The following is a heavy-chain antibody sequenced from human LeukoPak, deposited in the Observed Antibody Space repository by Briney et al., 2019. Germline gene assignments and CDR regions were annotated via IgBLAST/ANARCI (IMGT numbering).Heavy chain of an antibody. V-gene: IGHV3-11*04. D-gene: IGHD1-20*01. CDR3: ARGRYNWNRPDAFDI. CDR2: ISSSGSTI. CDR1: GFTFSDYY. J-gene: IGHJ3*02. Sequence: GGSLRLSCAASGFTFSDYYRRWIRQAPGKGLEWVSYISSSGSTIYYADSVKGRFTISRDNAKNSLYLQMNSLRAEDTAVYYCARGRYNWNRPDAFDIWGQGTMVTVSS.